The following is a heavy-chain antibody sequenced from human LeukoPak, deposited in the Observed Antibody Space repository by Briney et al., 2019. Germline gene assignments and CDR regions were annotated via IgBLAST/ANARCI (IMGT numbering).Heavy chain of an antibody. D-gene: IGHD3-9*01. Sequence: SETLSLTCAVYGGSSSVYYWSWIRQPPGKGLEWIGEINHSGSTNYNPSLKSRVTMSVDTSKNRFSLKLTSVTAADTAVYYCARGNYDILTGYLYWGQGTLVTVSS. CDR2: INHSGST. CDR1: GGSSSVYY. CDR3: ARGNYDILTGYLY. V-gene: IGHV4-34*01. J-gene: IGHJ4*02.